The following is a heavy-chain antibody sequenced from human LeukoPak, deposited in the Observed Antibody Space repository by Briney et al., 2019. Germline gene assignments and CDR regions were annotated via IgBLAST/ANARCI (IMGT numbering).Heavy chain of an antibody. CDR1: GDSVSSNSAA. CDR3: ARGGNYCWFDP. Sequence: SQTLSLTFAISGDSVSSNSAAWIWLRQSPSRGLEWLGRTYYRSKWYTDYAVSVKSRMTINPDTSKNQFSLQLNSVTPEDTAVYYCARGGNYCWFDPWGQGTLVTVSS. J-gene: IGHJ5*02. D-gene: IGHD1-26*01. V-gene: IGHV6-1*01. CDR2: TYYRSKWYT.